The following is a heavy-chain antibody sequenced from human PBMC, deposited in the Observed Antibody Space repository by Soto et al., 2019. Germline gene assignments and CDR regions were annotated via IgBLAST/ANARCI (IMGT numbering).Heavy chain of an antibody. CDR3: AKGDVYYYYMDV. CDR1: GFTFDDYA. V-gene: IGHV3-9*01. CDR2: ISWNSGSI. Sequence: GGSLRLSCAASGFTFDDYAMHWVRQAPGKGLEWVSGISWNSGSIGYADSVKGRFTISRDNAKNSLYLQMNSLRAEDTALYYCAKGDVYYYYMDVWGKGTTVTVSS. J-gene: IGHJ6*03.